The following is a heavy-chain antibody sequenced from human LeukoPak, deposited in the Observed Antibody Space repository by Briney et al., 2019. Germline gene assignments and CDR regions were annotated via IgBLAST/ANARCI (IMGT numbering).Heavy chain of an antibody. CDR3: ARGHIAVALTLVYYYYGMDV. J-gene: IGHJ6*02. CDR1: GYTFTSYY. CDR2: VNPSGGST. Sequence: ASVKVSCKASGYTFTSYYMHWVRQAPGQGLEWMGIVNPSGGSTSYAQKFQGRVTMTRDTSTSTVYMELSSLRSEDTAVYYCARGHIAVALTLVYYYYGMDVWGQGTTVTVSS. D-gene: IGHD6-19*01. V-gene: IGHV1-46*01.